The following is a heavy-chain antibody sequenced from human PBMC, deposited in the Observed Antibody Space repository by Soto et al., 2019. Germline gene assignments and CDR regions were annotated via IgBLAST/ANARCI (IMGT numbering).Heavy chain of an antibody. CDR3: TTYDYIWGSYRYRWAY. CDR2: IKSYTDGRTT. J-gene: IGHJ4*02. CDR1: RFNLRNSW. D-gene: IGHD3-16*02. Sequence: EVQLLDSGGGLAKPGGSLRISFAASRFNLRNSWMSWVRQARGKGLEWVARIKSYTDGRTTDYAAPVNRRFTISGGDTKNTLYMQMNCLKIEYTAVYYCTTYDYIWGSYRYRWAYWGQGTLVTVSS. V-gene: IGHV3-15*01.